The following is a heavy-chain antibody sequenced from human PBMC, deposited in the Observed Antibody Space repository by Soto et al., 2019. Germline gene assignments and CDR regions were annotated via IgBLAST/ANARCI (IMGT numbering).Heavy chain of an antibody. Sequence: PSATLSHTYAVSGESSSSGYYSAGIWQPPGTGQEWIGRIYHRGTTYYNPSLESRVTIYVDTSRNQFSLRLSSVTAADSAFYYCARTDTMGSYPYF. CDR3: ARTDTMGSYPYF. V-gene: IGHV4-38-2*01. J-gene: IGHJ2*01. CDR1: GESSSSGYY. CDR2: IYHRGTT. D-gene: IGHD3-10*01.